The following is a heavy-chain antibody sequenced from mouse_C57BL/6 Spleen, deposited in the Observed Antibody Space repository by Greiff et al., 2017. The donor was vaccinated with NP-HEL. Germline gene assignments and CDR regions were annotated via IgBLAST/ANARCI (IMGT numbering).Heavy chain of an antibody. D-gene: IGHD1-1*01. Sequence: EVQLQQSGAELVRPGASVKLSCTASGFNIKDDYMHWVKQRPEQGLEWIGWIDPENGDTEYASKCQGKATITADTSSNTAFLQISSLTYEDTAVYYCTGGGSKYFDYWGQGTTLTVSS. CDR2: IDPENGDT. J-gene: IGHJ2*01. V-gene: IGHV14-4*01. CDR3: TGGGSKYFDY. CDR1: GFNIKDDY.